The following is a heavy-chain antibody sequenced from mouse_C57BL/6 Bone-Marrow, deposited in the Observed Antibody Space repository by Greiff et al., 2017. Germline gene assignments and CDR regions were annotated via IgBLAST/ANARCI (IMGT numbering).Heavy chain of an antibody. CDR2: ISSGSSTI. CDR1: GFTFSDYG. CDR3: ARGSYPYYYAMDY. D-gene: IGHD1-1*02. Sequence: EVQLVESGGGLVKPGGSLKLSCAASGFTFSDYGMHWVRQAPETGLEWVAYISSGSSTIYYADTVKGRFPISRDNAKNTLFLQRTRLRSEDTAMYYCARGSYPYYYAMDYWGQGTSVTVSS. J-gene: IGHJ4*01. V-gene: IGHV5-17*01.